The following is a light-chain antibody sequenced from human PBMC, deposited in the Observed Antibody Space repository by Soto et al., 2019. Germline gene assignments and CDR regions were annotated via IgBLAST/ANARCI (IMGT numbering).Light chain of an antibody. V-gene: IGKV3-20*01. Sequence: EIVLTQSRGTLSLSLGAESTLSCRGSQSVRSSYIAWYQQRPGQTPSLRIDGASTRATGIPDRCSGRGSGTHCTLTSSRLEPGDFAVYYCQHFGGTTFTVGQGTRLENK. J-gene: IGKJ5*01. CDR2: GAS. CDR1: QSVRSSY. CDR3: QHFGGTTFT.